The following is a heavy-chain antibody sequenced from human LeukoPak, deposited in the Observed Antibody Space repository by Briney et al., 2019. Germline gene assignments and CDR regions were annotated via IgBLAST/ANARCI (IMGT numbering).Heavy chain of an antibody. CDR1: RFSFSNYW. V-gene: IGHV3-74*01. Sequence: PGGSLRLSCAASRFSFSNYWMHWVRHAPGKGLVWVSRVKSDGSNPSYADSVKSRFTISRDNAENMLYLQMNTLGAEDTAVYYCARDIVSGSGSLDYWGQGTLVTVSS. CDR2: VKSDGSNP. CDR3: ARDIVSGSGSLDY. J-gene: IGHJ4*02. D-gene: IGHD3-10*01.